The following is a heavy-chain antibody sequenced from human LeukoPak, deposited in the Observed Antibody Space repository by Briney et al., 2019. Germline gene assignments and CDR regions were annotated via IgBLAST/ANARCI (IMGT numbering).Heavy chain of an antibody. J-gene: IGHJ4*02. CDR2: ISYDGSNK. V-gene: IGHV3-30*03. Sequence: PGRSLRLSCAASGFTFSSYGMHWVRQAPGKGLEWVAVISYDGSNKYYADSVKGRFTISRDNAKNSLYLQMNSLRAEDTAVYYCTREAPTTVTTLDYWGRGTLVTVSS. CDR1: GFTFSSYG. CDR3: TREAPTTVTTLDY. D-gene: IGHD4-17*01.